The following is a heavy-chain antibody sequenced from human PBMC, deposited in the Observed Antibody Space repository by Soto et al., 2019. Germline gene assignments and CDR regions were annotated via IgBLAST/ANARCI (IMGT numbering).Heavy chain of an antibody. J-gene: IGHJ6*02. V-gene: IGHV4-61*01. Sequence: PSETLSLTCTVSGGSVSSGSYYWSGIRQPPGKGLEWIGYIYYSGSTNYNPSLKSRVTISVDTSKNQFSLKLSSVTAADTAVYYCARVTIFGVDPNYYYYGMDVWGQGTTVTVSS. CDR3: ARVTIFGVDPNYYYYGMDV. D-gene: IGHD3-3*01. CDR1: GGSVSSGSYY. CDR2: IYYSGST.